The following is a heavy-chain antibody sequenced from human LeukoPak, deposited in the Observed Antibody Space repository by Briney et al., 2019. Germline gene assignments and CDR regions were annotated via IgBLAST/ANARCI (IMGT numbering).Heavy chain of an antibody. CDR1: GFTFSSYG. D-gene: IGHD1-26*01. CDR3: ANSYSGSYLAPLDAFDI. Sequence: GGSLRLSCAASGFTFSSYGMNWVRQAPGKGLEWVSSISSNSSYIYYAESVKGRFTISRDNAKNSLYLQMNRLRAVDTAVYYCANSYSGSYLAPLDAFDIWGQGTMVTVSS. J-gene: IGHJ3*02. CDR2: ISSNSSYI. V-gene: IGHV3-21*01.